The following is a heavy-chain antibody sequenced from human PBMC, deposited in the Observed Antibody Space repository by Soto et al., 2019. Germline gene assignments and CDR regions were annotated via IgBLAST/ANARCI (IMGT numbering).Heavy chain of an antibody. Sequence: SETLSLTCTVSGGSISSYYWSWIRQPPGKGLEWIGYIYYSGSTNYDPSLKSRVTISVDTSKNQFSLKLSSVTAADTAVYYCARVRGFNDAFDIWGQGTMVTVSS. CDR2: IYYSGST. CDR1: GGSISSYY. J-gene: IGHJ3*02. CDR3: ARVRGFNDAFDI. V-gene: IGHV4-59*01.